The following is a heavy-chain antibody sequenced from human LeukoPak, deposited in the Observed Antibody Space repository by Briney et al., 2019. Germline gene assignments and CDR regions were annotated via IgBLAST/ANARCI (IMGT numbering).Heavy chain of an antibody. D-gene: IGHD4-17*01. CDR1: GGSIGSSSYY. CDR3: ARQDYGDYAFDY. CDR2: IYYSGST. J-gene: IGHJ4*02. Sequence: SETLSLTCTVSGGSIGSSSYYWGWIRQPPGKGLEWIGNIYYSGSTYYNPSLKSRVTISVDTSKNQFSLKLSSVTAADTAVYYCARQDYGDYAFDYWGQGTLVTVSS. V-gene: IGHV4-39*01.